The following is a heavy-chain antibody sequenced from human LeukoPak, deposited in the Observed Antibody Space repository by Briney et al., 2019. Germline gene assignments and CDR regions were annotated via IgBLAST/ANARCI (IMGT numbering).Heavy chain of an antibody. V-gene: IGHV3-11*04. J-gene: IGHJ6*04. CDR2: ISSSSSSI. D-gene: IGHD3-10*02. CDR3: AELGITMIGGV. Sequence: TGGSLRLSCAASGFTFSDYYRSWIRQAPRKGLEWVSYISSSSSSIYYADSVKGRFTISRDNAKNSLYLQMNSLRAEDTAVYYCAELGITMIGGVWGKGTTVTISS. CDR1: GFTFSDYY.